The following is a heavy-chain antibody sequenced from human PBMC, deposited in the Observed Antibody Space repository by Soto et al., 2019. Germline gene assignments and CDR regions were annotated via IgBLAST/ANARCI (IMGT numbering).Heavy chain of an antibody. V-gene: IGHV4-59*08. J-gene: IGHJ4*02. CDR1: GGSITNYY. CDR3: ARLTVAGTLTGFDY. CDR2: IYYTGTT. Sequence: PSETLSLTCTVSGGSITNYYWSWIRQPPGKGLEWIGFIYYTGTTKYNPSLSSRVSISVDTSKNQFSLNLRSVTAADTAVYYCARLTVAGTLTGFDYWGQGALVTVSS. D-gene: IGHD6-19*01.